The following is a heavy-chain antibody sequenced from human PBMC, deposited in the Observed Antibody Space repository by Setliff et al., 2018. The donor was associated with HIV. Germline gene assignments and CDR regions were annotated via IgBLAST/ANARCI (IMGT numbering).Heavy chain of an antibody. V-gene: IGHV3-73*01. Sequence: PGGSLRLSCAGSGFTFSGSALNWVRQASGKGLEWVGRIRSKANSYATEYAASVKGRFTVSRDDSKNTAHLQMDSLKSEDTAVYYCARLWLRGPPTWGQGTRVTVSS. CDR3: ARLWLRGPPT. CDR1: GFTFSGSA. D-gene: IGHD5-12*01. J-gene: IGHJ3*01. CDR2: IRSKANSYAT.